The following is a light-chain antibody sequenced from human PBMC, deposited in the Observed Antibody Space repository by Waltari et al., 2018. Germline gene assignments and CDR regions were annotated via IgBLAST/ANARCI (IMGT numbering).Light chain of an antibody. CDR3: QSADSSGRV. J-gene: IGLJ3*02. CDR2: KDS. CDR1: ALPKQY. V-gene: IGLV3-25*03. Sequence: SYELTQPPSVSVSPGQTARITCSGDALPKQYAYWYQQQPGQAPVLVIYKDSERPSGIPWRFSGSSSGTTVTLTIRGVQAEDEADYYCQSADSSGRVFGGGTKLTVL.